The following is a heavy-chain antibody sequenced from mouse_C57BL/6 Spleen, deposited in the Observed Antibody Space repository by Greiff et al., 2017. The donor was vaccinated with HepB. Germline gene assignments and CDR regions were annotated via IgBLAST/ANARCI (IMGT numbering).Heavy chain of an antibody. D-gene: IGHD1-1*01. CDR3: ARSTTVVEGVYFDY. CDR1: GYTFTNYW. J-gene: IGHJ2*01. V-gene: IGHV1-63*01. Sequence: VQLQQSGAELVRPGTSVKMSCKASGYTFTNYWIGWAKQRPGHGLEWIGDIYPGGGYTNYNEKFKGKATLTADKSSSTAYMQSSSLTSEDSAIYYCARSTTVVEGVYFDYWGQGTTLTVSS. CDR2: IYPGGGYT.